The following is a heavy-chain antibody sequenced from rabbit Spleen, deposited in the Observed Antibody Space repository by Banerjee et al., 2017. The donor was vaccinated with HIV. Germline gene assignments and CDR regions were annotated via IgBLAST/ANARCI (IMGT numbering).Heavy chain of an antibody. CDR2: ILGGSNKNI. V-gene: IGHV1S40*01. Sequence: QSLEESGGDLVKPGASLTLTCTASGFSFSAGSYMCWVRQAPGKGLEWIACILGGSNKNIYYASWAKDRFTISKTSSTTVTLQMTSLTAADTATYFCARDLVAVIGWNFNLWGPGTLVTVS. CDR3: ARDLVAVIGWNFNL. CDR1: GFSFSAGSY. J-gene: IGHJ4*01. D-gene: IGHD1-1*01.